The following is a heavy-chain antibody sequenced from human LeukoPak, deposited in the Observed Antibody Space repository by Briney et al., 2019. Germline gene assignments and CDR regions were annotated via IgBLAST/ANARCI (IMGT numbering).Heavy chain of an antibody. Sequence: ASVKVSCTASGYSFTSYVISWVRQAPGQGLEWMGWVSADNGNTHYAQKFQGRVTLTTDTSTGTSYMEVRSLRSDDTAVYYCARAPYYDFWSGYLRYFDYWGQGTLVTVSS. J-gene: IGHJ4*02. CDR1: GYSFTSYV. CDR2: VSADNGNT. V-gene: IGHV1-18*01. CDR3: ARAPYYDFWSGYLRYFDY. D-gene: IGHD3-3*01.